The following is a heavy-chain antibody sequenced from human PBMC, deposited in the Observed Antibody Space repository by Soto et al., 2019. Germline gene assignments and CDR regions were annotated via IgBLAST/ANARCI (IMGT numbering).Heavy chain of an antibody. CDR2: IYHSGST. J-gene: IGHJ5*02. CDR3: AREYSSSWYADWFDP. Sequence: SETLSLTCAVSGGSISSSNWWSWVRQPPGRGLEWIGEIYHSGSTNYNPSLKSRVTISVDKSKNQFSLKLSSVTAADTAVYYCAREYSSSWYADWFDPWGQGTLVTVSS. D-gene: IGHD6-13*01. V-gene: IGHV4-4*02. CDR1: GGSISSSNW.